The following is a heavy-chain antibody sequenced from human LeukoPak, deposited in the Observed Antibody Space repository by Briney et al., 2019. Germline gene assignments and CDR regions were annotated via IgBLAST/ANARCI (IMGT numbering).Heavy chain of an antibody. CDR2: ISGSGGST. Sequence: GGSLRLSCAASGFTFSSYAMTWVRQAPGKGLEWVSAISGSGGSTYYADSVKGRFTISRDNSKNTLYLQMNSLRAEATAVYYCSKEPYCSSTSLYYNWFDHWGQGTLVTVSS. CDR1: GFTFSSYA. CDR3: SKEPYCSSTSLYYNWFDH. J-gene: IGHJ5*02. V-gene: IGHV3-23*01. D-gene: IGHD2-2*01.